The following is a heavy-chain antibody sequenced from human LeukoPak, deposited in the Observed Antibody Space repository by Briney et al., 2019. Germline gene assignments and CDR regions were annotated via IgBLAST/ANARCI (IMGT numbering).Heavy chain of an antibody. J-gene: IGHJ4*02. D-gene: IGHD4-17*01. CDR3: ARDRDYGDYNTQDLFVY. CDR2: ISAHNGNT. V-gene: IGHV1-18*01. CDR1: GYTFINFG. Sequence: GASVKVSCKASGYTFINFGISWVRQAPGQGLEWMGWISAHNGNTNYAQRLQGRITMTTDTSTSTAYMELRSLRSDDTAVYYCARDRDYGDYNTQDLFVYWGQGTLSPSPQ.